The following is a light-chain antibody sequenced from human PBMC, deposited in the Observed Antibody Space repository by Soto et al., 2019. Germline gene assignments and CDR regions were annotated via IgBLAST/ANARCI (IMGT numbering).Light chain of an antibody. CDR1: SSNIGAGYD. CDR3: QSYDSSMSGAFV. Sequence: QSVLTQPPSVSGAPGQRVTISCTGSSSNIGAGYDVHWYQQLPGTAPKLLIYGNSNRPSGVPDRFSGSKSGTSASLAITGLRAEAEAEDDCQSYDSSMSGAFVFGSGTKLTVL. V-gene: IGLV1-40*01. J-gene: IGLJ1*01. CDR2: GNS.